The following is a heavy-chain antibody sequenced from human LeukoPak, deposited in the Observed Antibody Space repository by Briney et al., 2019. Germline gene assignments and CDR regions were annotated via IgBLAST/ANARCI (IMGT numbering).Heavy chain of an antibody. CDR3: AGGGAAHAFDI. CDR2: IKQDGSEK. J-gene: IGHJ3*02. CDR1: GFTFSSYW. Sequence: PGGSLRLSCAASGFTFSSYWMSWVRQAPGKGLEWVANIKQDGSEKYYVDSVKGRFTISRDNAKNSLYLQMISLRAEDTAVYYCAGGGAAHAFDIWGQGTMVTVSS. D-gene: IGHD6-6*01. V-gene: IGHV3-7*01.